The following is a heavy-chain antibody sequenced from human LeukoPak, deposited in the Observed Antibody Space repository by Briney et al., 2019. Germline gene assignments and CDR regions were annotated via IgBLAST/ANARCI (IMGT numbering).Heavy chain of an antibody. CDR3: ARVSFLKWSHPFDY. Sequence: GRSLRLSCAASGFTFSSYSMHWVRQAPGKGLEWVAVISYDGSNKYYADSVKGRFTISRDNSKNTLYLQMNSLRAEDTAVYYCARVSFLKWSHPFDYWGQGTLVTVSS. CDR2: ISYDGSNK. CDR1: GFTFSSYS. V-gene: IGHV3-30-3*01. J-gene: IGHJ4*02. D-gene: IGHD3-3*01.